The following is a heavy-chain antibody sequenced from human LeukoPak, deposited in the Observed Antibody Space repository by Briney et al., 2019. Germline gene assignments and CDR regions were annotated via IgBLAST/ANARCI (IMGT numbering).Heavy chain of an antibody. CDR3: ARDPGWDFWGGYGMDV. V-gene: IGHV4-31*03. D-gene: IGHD3-3*01. J-gene: IGHJ6*02. CDR1: GGSISSGGYY. Sequence: PSETLSLTCTVSGGSISSGGYYWSWIRQHPGKGLEWIGYIYYSGSTYYNPSLKSRVTISVDTSKNQFPLKLSSVTAADTAVYYCARDPGWDFWGGYGMDVWGQGTTVTVSS. CDR2: IYYSGST.